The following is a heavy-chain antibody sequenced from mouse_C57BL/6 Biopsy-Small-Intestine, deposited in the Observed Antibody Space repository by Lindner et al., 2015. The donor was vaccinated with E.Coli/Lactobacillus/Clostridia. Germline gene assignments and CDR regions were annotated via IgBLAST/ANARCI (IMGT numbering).Heavy chain of an antibody. CDR1: GYSFTGYF. V-gene: IGHV1-20*01. Sequence: VQLQESGPELVKPGDSVKISCKASGYSFTGYFMNWVMQSHGKSLEWIGRINPYNGDTFYNQKFKGKATLTVDKSSNTAHMELRSLTSEDSAVYFCVRGADSDYWGQGTTLTVSS. CDR2: INPYNGDT. CDR3: VRGADSDY. J-gene: IGHJ2*01.